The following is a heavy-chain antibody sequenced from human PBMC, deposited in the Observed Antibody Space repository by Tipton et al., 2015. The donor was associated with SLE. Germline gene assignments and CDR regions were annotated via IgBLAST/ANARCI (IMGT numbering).Heavy chain of an antibody. CDR1: GGSISSGGFY. V-gene: IGHV4-31*03. J-gene: IGHJ4*02. CDR3: ARELMGTIGY. CDR2: IYYSGST. Sequence: TLSLTCTVSGGSISSGGFYWSWIRQHPGKGLEWIGNIYYSGSTSYNPSLRSRVTISVDTTNNQFFLKLSSVTAADTAIYYCARELMGTIGYWGQGTLVTVSS. D-gene: IGHD5-24*01.